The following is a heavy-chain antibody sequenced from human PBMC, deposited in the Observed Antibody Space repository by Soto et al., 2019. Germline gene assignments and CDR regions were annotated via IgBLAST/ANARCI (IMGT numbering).Heavy chain of an antibody. D-gene: IGHD2-8*01. V-gene: IGHV3-23*01. CDR3: AKDGIANNGIWEAFDM. J-gene: IGHJ3*02. Sequence: EVQLLESGGGLVQPGGSLRLSCAASGFTFSAYAMSWVRQAPGKGLEWVSGLVGSGDSIFYAASVRGRFTVSRDNSKNTLFLQMNSRRAEDTAIYYCAKDGIANNGIWEAFDMWGQGTKVIVSS. CDR1: GFTFSAYA. CDR2: LVGSGDSI.